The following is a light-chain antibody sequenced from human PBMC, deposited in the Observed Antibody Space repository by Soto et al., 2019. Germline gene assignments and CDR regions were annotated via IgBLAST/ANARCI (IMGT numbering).Light chain of an antibody. J-gene: IGKJ1*01. CDR2: GAS. V-gene: IGKV3-20*01. CDR1: QSVSSNY. Sequence: EIVLTQSPGTLSLSPGERATLSCRASQSVSSNYLAWYQQKPGQAPRLLIYGASSRATGIPDRFSGSGSGTDFTLTISRLEPEDFEVYYCQQYGNSSRTFGQGTKVDI. CDR3: QQYGNSSRT.